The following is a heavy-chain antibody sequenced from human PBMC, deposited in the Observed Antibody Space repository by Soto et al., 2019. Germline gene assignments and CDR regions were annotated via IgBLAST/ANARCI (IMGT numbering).Heavy chain of an antibody. Sequence: PGGSLRLSCAASGFTFSSYAMSWVRQAPGKGLEWVSAISGSGGSTYYADSVKGRFTISRDNSKNTLYLQMNSLRAEDTAVYYCAKDGTNRYYDLWSGPPEWGQGTLVTVSS. CDR2: ISGSGGST. J-gene: IGHJ4*02. CDR1: GFTFSSYA. V-gene: IGHV3-23*01. CDR3: AKDGTNRYYDLWSGPPE. D-gene: IGHD3-3*01.